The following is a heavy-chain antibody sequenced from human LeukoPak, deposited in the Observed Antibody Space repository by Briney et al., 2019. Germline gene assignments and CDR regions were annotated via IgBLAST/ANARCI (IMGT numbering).Heavy chain of an antibody. CDR2: ISYDGSNK. CDR3: AKDSTPMVRGVIGEFDY. Sequence: EPGGSLRLSCAASGFTFSSYGMHWVRQAPGKGLEWVAVISYDGSNKYYADSVKGRFTISRDNSKNTLYLQMDSLRAEDTAVYYCAKDSTPMVRGVIGEFDYWGQGTLVTVSS. CDR1: GFTFSSYG. D-gene: IGHD3-10*01. V-gene: IGHV3-30*18. J-gene: IGHJ4*02.